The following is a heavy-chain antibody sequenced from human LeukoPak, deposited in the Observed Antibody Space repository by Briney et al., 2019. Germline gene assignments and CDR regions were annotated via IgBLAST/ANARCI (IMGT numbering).Heavy chain of an antibody. CDR1: GFTVSSNY. J-gene: IGHJ3*02. CDR3: TKDRVGASPHDAFDI. CDR2: VTGSGGTT. V-gene: IGHV3-23*01. Sequence: GGSLRLSCAASGFTVSSNYMSWVRQAPGKGLNWVSAVTGSGGTTYYADSVRGRFTISRDNSKNTLYLQMNSLRAEDTAVYYCTKDRVGASPHDAFDIWGQGTMVTVSS. D-gene: IGHD1-26*01.